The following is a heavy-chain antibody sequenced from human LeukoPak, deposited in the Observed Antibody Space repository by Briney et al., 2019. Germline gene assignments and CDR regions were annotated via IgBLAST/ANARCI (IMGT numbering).Heavy chain of an antibody. Sequence: GESLKISCKASGYNFLTFWIAWVRQMPGKGLEWMGVIYPGDSDTRYSPSFQGQVTISVDVSLSTAYLQWRSLRASDTAMYYCARLLDYDSTYYYMDVWGMGTSVTVS. CDR3: ARLLDYDSTYYYMDV. CDR2: IYPGDSDT. CDR1: GYNFLTFW. J-gene: IGHJ6*03. D-gene: IGHD4-17*01. V-gene: IGHV5-51*01.